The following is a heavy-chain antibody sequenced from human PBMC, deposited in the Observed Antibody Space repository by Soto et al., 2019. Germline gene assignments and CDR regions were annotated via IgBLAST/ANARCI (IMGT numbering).Heavy chain of an antibody. V-gene: IGHV4-31*03. CDR3: AREAMVTSVRYYFDY. CDR2: IYYSGST. CDR1: GGSISSGGYY. D-gene: IGHD2-21*02. J-gene: IGHJ4*02. Sequence: SETLSLTCTVSGGSISSGGYYWSWIRQHPGKGLEWIGYIYYSGSTYYNPSLKSRVTISVDTSKNQFSLKLSSVTAADTAVYYCAREAMVTSVRYYFDYWGQGTLVTVS.